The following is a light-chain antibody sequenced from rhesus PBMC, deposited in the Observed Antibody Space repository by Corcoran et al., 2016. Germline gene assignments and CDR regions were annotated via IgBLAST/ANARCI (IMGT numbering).Light chain of an antibody. V-gene: IGKV1-22*01. Sequence: DIQMTQSPSSLSASVGDTVTIPCRASQSIGRWLAWYQQKPGKAPKFLIYKATSLQSWVPSRFSGSGSGTDFTLTISSLQSEDFATYYCQQFSSSPLTFGGGTKVELK. CDR3: QQFSSSPLT. CDR1: QSIGRW. CDR2: KAT. J-gene: IGKJ4*01.